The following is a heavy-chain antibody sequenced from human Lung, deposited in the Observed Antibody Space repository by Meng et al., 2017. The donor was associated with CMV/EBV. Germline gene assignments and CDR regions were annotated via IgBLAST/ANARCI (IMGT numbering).Heavy chain of an antibody. J-gene: IGHJ6*02. V-gene: IGHV3-30-3*01. Sequence: SCAASGFTFSSYAMHWVRQAPGKGLEWVAVISYDGSNKYYADSVKGRFTISRDNSKNTLYLQMNSLRAEDTAVYYCARDSGSSSFYYYYGMDGWGQGXTVTVSS. CDR2: ISYDGSNK. CDR1: GFTFSSYA. CDR3: ARDSGSSSFYYYYGMDG. D-gene: IGHD6-6*01.